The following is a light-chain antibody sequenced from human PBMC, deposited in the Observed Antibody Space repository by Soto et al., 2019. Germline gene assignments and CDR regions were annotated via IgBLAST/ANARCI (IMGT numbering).Light chain of an antibody. CDR3: QHGYGNMLT. CDR1: QSVSIH. CDR2: SAS. V-gene: IGKV1-39*01. Sequence: DIQMTQSPSSLSASVGDRVTITCRASQSVSIHLNWYQQRPGTAPKLLIYSASSLESGVPSRFSGSGSGTDFTLTISSLEPEDFASYYCQHGYGNMLTFGGGTKVEIK. J-gene: IGKJ4*01.